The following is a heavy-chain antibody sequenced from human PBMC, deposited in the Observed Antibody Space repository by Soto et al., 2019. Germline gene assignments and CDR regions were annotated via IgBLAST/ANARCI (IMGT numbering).Heavy chain of an antibody. CDR2: IIPIFGTA. CDR3: ARVPVTEQWAERYFDY. CDR1: GGTFSSYA. Sequence: QVQLVQSGAEVKKPGSSVKVSCKASGGTFSSYAISWVRQAPGQGLEWMGGIIPIFGTANYAQKFQGRVTITXXEXTXXAYMELSSLRSEDTAVYYCARVPVTEQWAERYFDYWGQGTLVTVSS. J-gene: IGHJ4*02. D-gene: IGHD6-19*01. V-gene: IGHV1-69*05.